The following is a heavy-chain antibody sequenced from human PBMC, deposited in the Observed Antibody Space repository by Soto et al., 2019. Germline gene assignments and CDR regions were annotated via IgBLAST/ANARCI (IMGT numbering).Heavy chain of an antibody. CDR2: ISSTTNYI. Sequence: GSLRLSCAASGFTFTRYSMNWVRQAPGKGLEWVSSISSTTNYIYYADSMKGRFTVSRDNAKNSVYLEMNSLSAEDTALYYFARESEDLTSNFDYWGQGTLVTVSS. CDR3: ARESEDLTSNFDY. J-gene: IGHJ4*02. CDR1: GFTFTRYS. V-gene: IGHV3-21*01.